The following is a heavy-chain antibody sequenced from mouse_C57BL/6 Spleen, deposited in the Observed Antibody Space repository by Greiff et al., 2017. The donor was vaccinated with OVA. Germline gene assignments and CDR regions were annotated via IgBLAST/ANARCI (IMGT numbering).Heavy chain of an antibody. CDR3: AYFYYPLAY. V-gene: IGHV5-17*01. CDR2: ISSGSSTI. CDR1: GFTFSDYG. J-gene: IGHJ3*01. D-gene: IGHD2-1*01. Sequence: EVQLVESGGGLVKPGGSLKLSCAASGFTFSDYGMHWVRQAPEKGLEWVAYISSGSSTIYYADTVKGRVTITRDKAKNTLFLQMTSLRSEDTAMYYCAYFYYPLAYWGQGTLVTVSA.